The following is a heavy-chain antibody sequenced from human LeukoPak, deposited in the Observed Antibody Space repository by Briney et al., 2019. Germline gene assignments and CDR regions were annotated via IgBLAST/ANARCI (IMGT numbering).Heavy chain of an antibody. CDR3: ARDFPEMGSSGYYPTYYYYMDV. CDR1: GFTFSSYW. V-gene: IGHV3-7*01. CDR2: IKQDGSEK. D-gene: IGHD3-22*01. J-gene: IGHJ6*03. Sequence: GGSLRLSCAASGFTFSSYWMSWVRQAPGKGLEWVANIKQDGSEKYYVDSVKGRFTISRDNAKNSLYLQMNSLRAEDTAVYYCARDFPEMGSSGYYPTYYYYMDVWGKGTTVTVSS.